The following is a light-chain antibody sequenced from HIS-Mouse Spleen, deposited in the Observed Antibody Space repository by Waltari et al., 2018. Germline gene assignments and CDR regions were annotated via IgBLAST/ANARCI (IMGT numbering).Light chain of an antibody. CDR1: SSDVGRYNL. Sequence: QSALTQPASVSGSPGQSITISCTGTSSDVGRYNLVSWYQQHPGKAPKLMIYEGSKRPSGFSNRFSGSKSGNTASLTISGLQAEDEADYYCCSYAGSSTYWVFGGGTKLTVL. J-gene: IGLJ3*02. CDR3: CSYAGSSTYWV. CDR2: EGS. V-gene: IGLV2-23*01.